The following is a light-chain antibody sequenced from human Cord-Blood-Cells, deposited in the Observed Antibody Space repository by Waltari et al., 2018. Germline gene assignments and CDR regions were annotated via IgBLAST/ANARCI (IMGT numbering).Light chain of an antibody. Sequence: QSALTQPASVSGSPGQSITISCTGTSSDVGSYNLVSWYQKHPGKAPKLMIYGGSKRPSGVSNRFSGSKSGKTASLTISGLQAEDEADYYCCSYAGSSTVVFGGGTKLTVL. V-gene: IGLV2-23*01. CDR1: SSDVGSYNL. CDR2: GGS. J-gene: IGLJ2*01. CDR3: CSYAGSSTVV.